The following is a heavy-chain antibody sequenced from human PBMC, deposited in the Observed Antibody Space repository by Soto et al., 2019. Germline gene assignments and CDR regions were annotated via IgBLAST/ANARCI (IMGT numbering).Heavy chain of an antibody. V-gene: IGHV4-4*02. D-gene: IGHD3-10*01. Sequence: QVQLQESGPGLVTPSGTLSVTCAVSSGSISSSYWWSWVRQPPGERLEWIGEIHHSGDTNYNPSLESRVTISVDKSKNQCSLRLSSVPAADTAVYYCARIDYGSGSDYNFDYWGQGTLVTVSS. J-gene: IGHJ4*02. CDR3: ARIDYGSGSDYNFDY. CDR1: SGSISSSYW. CDR2: IHHSGDT.